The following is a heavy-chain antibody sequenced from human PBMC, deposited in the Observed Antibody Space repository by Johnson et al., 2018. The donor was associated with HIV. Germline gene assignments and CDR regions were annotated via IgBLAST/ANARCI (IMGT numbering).Heavy chain of an antibody. CDR1: GFTFSSYA. J-gene: IGHJ3*02. CDR2: IYGGGNT. Sequence: VQLVESGGGLVQPGGSLRLSCAASGFTFSSYAMSWVRQAPGKGLEWVSVIYGGGNTYYADSVKGRFTISRDNSKNTLYLQMNSLRAEDTAVYYCAKVAVATAAGGVALDIWGPGTMVTVS. CDR3: AKVAVATAAGGVALDI. D-gene: IGHD6-13*01. V-gene: IGHV3-23*03.